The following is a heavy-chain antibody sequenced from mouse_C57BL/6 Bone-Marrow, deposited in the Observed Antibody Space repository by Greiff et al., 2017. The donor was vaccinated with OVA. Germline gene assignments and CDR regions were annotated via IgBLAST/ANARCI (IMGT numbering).Heavy chain of an antibody. D-gene: IGHD3-2*02. Sequence: QVQLQQPGAELVKPGASVKLSCKASGYTFTSYWMQWVKQRPGQGLEWIGEIDPSDSYTNYNQKFKGKATVTVDTSSSTAYMQLSSLTSEDSAVYYCAREETAQATGAMDYWGQGTSVTVSS. V-gene: IGHV1-50*01. J-gene: IGHJ4*01. CDR3: AREETAQATGAMDY. CDR2: IDPSDSYT. CDR1: GYTFTSYW.